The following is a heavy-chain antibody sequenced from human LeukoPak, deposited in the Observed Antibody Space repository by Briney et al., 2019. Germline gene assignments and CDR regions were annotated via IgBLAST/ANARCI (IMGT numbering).Heavy chain of an antibody. CDR3: ARVSKGDKMVYAIGSSRNFDY. J-gene: IGHJ4*02. D-gene: IGHD2-8*01. CDR1: GFTFSSYW. CDR2: IKQDGSEK. Sequence: GGSLRLSCAASGFTFSSYWMSWVRQAPGKGLEWVANIKQDGSEKYYVDSVKGRFAISRDNAKNSLYLQMNSLRAEDTAVYYCARVSKGDKMVYAIGSSRNFDYWGQGTLVTVSS. V-gene: IGHV3-7*01.